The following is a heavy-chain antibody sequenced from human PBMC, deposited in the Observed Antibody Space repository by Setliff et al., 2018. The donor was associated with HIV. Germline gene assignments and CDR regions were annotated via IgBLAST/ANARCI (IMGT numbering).Heavy chain of an antibody. Sequence: ASVKVSCKASGYTLGGNYMHWVRQAPGQGLEWMGWIDPNSGGTDYAQKFQGRVTMTRDTSISTAYKEVSSLRSDDTAVYYCTRAGSPIYYFDYWSQGTLVTVSS. CDR2: IDPNSGGT. CDR1: GYTLGGNY. CDR3: TRAGSPIYYFDY. D-gene: IGHD3-10*01. V-gene: IGHV1-2*02. J-gene: IGHJ4*02.